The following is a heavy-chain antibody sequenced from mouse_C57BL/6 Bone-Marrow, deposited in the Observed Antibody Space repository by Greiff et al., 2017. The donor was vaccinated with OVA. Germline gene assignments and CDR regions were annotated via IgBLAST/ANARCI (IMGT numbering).Heavy chain of an antibody. V-gene: IGHV6-3*01. Sequence: EVKLEESGGGLVQPGGSMKLSCVASGFTFSNYWMNWVRQSPEKGLEWVAQIRLKSDNYATHYAESVKGRFTISRDDSKSSVYLQMNNLRAEDTGIYYCTKIDGYYYFDYWGQGTTLTVSS. CDR2: IRLKSDNYAT. J-gene: IGHJ2*01. CDR3: TKIDGYYYFDY. D-gene: IGHD2-3*01. CDR1: GFTFSNYW.